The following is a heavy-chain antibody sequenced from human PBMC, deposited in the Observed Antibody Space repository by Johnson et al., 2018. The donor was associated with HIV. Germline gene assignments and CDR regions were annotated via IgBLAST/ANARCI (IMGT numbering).Heavy chain of an antibody. CDR1: GFTFSDYA. V-gene: IGHV3-30-3*01. CDR3: ARGIDGSAQNSDAFDN. D-gene: IGHD5-24*01. CDR2: ISYDGSNK. Sequence: VQVVESGGGVVQPGRSLRLSCAASGFTFSDYAIHWVRQAPGKGLEWVAVISYDGSNKYYAVSVKGRFTLLRDNSKNTLSLQMNSLRGEDTAVYYCARGIDGSAQNSDAFDNWGQGTMVTVSS. J-gene: IGHJ3*02.